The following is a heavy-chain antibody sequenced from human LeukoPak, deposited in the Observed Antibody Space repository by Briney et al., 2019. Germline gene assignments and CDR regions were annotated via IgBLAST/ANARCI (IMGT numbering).Heavy chain of an antibody. Sequence: RGSLKVSCAASGFTFSRFWMHWVRQAPGKGLMWVSRINSDGSDTTYADSVKGRFTISKDNGKNTLYLEMNNLRAEDTAVYYCGREDRFGHNYPYGIVGGGRRSTVTVSS. V-gene: IGHV3-74*03. CDR3: GREDRFGHNYPYGIVG. CDR1: GFTFSRFW. CDR2: INSDGSDT. J-gene: IGHJ6*01. D-gene: IGHD1-1*01.